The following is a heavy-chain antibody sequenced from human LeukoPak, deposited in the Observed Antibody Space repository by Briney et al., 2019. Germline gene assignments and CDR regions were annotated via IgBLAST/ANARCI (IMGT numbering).Heavy chain of an antibody. CDR3: ARDSSGWSYDY. Sequence: SETLSLTCTVSGGSISSGSYYWSWIRQPAGKGLEWIGRIYTSGSTNYNPSLKSRVTISVDTSKNQFSLKLNSVTAADTAVYYCARDSSGWSYDYWGQGTLVTVSS. CDR2: IYTSGST. CDR1: GGSISSGSYY. D-gene: IGHD6-19*01. V-gene: IGHV4-61*02. J-gene: IGHJ4*02.